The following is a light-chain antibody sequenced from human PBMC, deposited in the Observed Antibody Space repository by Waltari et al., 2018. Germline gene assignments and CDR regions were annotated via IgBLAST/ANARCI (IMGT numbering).Light chain of an antibody. J-gene: IGLJ7*01. CDR3: GTWDSSLSGAV. Sequence: QSVLTQPPSVSAAPGQRVTISCSGGSSNIGHNYVSWYRQFPGTAPKLLISEDSARPSGIPGRFSGSKSGTSATLDITGLQAGDEADYYCGTWDSSLSGAVFGGGTHLTVL. CDR2: EDS. V-gene: IGLV1-51*02. CDR1: SSNIGHNY.